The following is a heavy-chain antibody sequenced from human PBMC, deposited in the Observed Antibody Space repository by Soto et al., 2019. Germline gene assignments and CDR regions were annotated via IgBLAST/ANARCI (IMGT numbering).Heavy chain of an antibody. CDR3: ARDYSGSYYSFWFDP. V-gene: IGHV4-59*01. CDR1: GGSIRSDY. J-gene: IGHJ5*02. Sequence: LSLTCTVSGGSIRSDYGNLIRQPPGKGLEWIGYIDDSGSTKYNPSLKSRVTISVDTSKNQFSLKLNSVTAADTAIYYCARDYSGSYYSFWFDPWGQGTQVTLSS. CDR2: IDDSGST. D-gene: IGHD1-26*01.